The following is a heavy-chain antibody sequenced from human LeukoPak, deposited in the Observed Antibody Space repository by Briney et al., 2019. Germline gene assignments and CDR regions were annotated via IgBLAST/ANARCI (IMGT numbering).Heavy chain of an antibody. CDR1: GGSFSGYY. D-gene: IGHD3-22*01. V-gene: IGHV4-34*01. CDR3: ARAKDSSGYYTDY. Sequence: SETLSLTCAVYGGSFSGYYWSWIRQPPGKGLEWIGEINHSGSTNYNPSLKSRVTISVDTSKNQFSLKLSSVTAADTAVYYCARAKDSSGYYTDYWDQGTLVTVSS. CDR2: INHSGST. J-gene: IGHJ4*02.